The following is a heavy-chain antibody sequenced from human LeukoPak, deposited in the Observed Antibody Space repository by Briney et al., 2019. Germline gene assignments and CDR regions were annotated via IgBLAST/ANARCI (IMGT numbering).Heavy chain of an antibody. CDR1: GFTFSSYG. J-gene: IGHJ4*02. Sequence: GGSLRLSCAASGFTFSSYGLHWVRQAPGAGLEWVAFIRYDGSNKYYADSVKGRFTISRDNSKSTLYLQMNSLRTEDTAVYYCAREYSSGYYRTFDYWGQGTLVTVSS. V-gene: IGHV3-30*02. CDR2: IRYDGSNK. CDR3: AREYSSGYYRTFDY. D-gene: IGHD3-22*01.